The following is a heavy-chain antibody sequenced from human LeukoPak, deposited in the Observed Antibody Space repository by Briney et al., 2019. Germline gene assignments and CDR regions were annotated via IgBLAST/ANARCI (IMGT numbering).Heavy chain of an antibody. CDR2: INSDASST. J-gene: IGHJ4*02. CDR3: ASGLGHCSSTSCLPWWY. D-gene: IGHD2-2*01. Sequence: GGSLRLSCAASGFTLSYYWMHWVRQAPGKGLMWVSRINSDASSTTYADSVKGRFTISRDNAKNMLYLQMNSLRAEDTAVYYCASGLGHCSSTSCLPWWYWGQGTLVTVSS. V-gene: IGHV3-74*01. CDR1: GFTLSYYW.